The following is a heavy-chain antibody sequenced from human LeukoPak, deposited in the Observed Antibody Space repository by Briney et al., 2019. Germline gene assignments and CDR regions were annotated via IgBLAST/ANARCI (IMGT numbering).Heavy chain of an antibody. CDR2: ISGSVGST. J-gene: IGHJ3*02. V-gene: IGHV3-23*01. D-gene: IGHD2-15*01. CDR3: AKDPGYCSGGSCYTYSPDAFDI. CDR1: GFTFSRSA. Sequence: AGGSLRLSCAASGFTFSRSAMSWVRQAPGKGLEWVSAISGSVGSTYYADSVKGRFTISRDNSKNTLSLQMNSLRAEDTAIYYCAKDPGYCSGGSCYTYSPDAFDIWGQGTMVTVSS.